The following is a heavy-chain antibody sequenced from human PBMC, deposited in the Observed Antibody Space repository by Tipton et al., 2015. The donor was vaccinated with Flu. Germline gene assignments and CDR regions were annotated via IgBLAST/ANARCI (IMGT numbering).Heavy chain of an antibody. Sequence: TLSLTCAVYGGSFSGYYWSWIRQPPGKGLEWIGEINHSASTNYNPSLKSRVTISVDTSKNQFSLKPSSVTAADTAVYYCARVVVATRNFDYWGQGTLVTVSS. CDR3: ARVVVATRNFDY. J-gene: IGHJ4*02. V-gene: IGHV4-34*01. CDR2: INHSAST. CDR1: GGSFSGYY. D-gene: IGHD5-12*01.